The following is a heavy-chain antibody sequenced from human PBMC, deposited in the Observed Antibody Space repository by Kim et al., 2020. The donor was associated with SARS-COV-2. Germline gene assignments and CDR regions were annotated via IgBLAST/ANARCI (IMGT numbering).Heavy chain of an antibody. CDR3: ARLYNYVWGSYWFDS. CDR2: INPMFGTG. J-gene: IGHJ5*01. Sequence: SVKVSCKASGGTFSSYGISWVRQAPGQGLEWMGGINPMFGTGNYAQKFKGRVTITADESTSTAHMELSSLRSEDTAVYYCARLYNYVWGSYWFDSWGQGTLVTV. V-gene: IGHV1-69*13. D-gene: IGHD3-16*01. CDR1: GGTFSSYG.